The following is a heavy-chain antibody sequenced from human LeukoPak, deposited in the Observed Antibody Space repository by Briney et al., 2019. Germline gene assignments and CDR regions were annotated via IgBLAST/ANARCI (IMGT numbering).Heavy chain of an antibody. J-gene: IGHJ4*02. CDR2: IWLDGSVK. V-gene: IGHV3-33*06. D-gene: IGHD3-3*01. CDR1: GFTFNTHG. CDR3: AKDTAIQFLEPAF. Sequence: GGSLRLSCAASGFTFNTHGMHWVRQAPGKGLEWVAAIWLDGSVKHYSDDVKGRFTISRDNSLDTLYLQMNSLRVEDTAMYYCAKDTAIQFLEPAFWGQGTLVTVSS.